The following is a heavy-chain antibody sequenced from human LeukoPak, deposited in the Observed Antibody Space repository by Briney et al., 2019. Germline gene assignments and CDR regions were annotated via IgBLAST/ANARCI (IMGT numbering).Heavy chain of an antibody. J-gene: IGHJ4*02. CDR1: GFTFSSYA. CDR2: ISGSGGRR. CDR3: ARHFGVWGLKAYFGY. D-gene: IGHD3-3*01. Sequence: GGSLRLSCAASGFTFSSYAMSWVRQAPGKGLEGVGAISGSGGRRYYADSVKGGFTISRENDKKKLYLQMNSLRAEDTAVYYCARHFGVWGLKAYFGYWGQGTLVTVSS. V-gene: IGHV3-23*01.